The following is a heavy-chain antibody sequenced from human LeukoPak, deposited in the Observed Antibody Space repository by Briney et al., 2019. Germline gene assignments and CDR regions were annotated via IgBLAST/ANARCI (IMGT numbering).Heavy chain of an antibody. J-gene: IGHJ4*02. D-gene: IGHD1-7*01. CDR3: VRDINWNYFFDS. CDR2: TSYDGSDT. V-gene: IGHV3-30*04. Sequence: PGGSLRLSCVTSGFTFSRYAMHWVRQAPGKGLQWVTVTSYDGSDTYYADSVKGRFTLSRDSSTNTVYLQMDNLRTEDTAIYYCVRDINWNYFFDSRGQGTLVTVSS. CDR1: GFTFSRYA.